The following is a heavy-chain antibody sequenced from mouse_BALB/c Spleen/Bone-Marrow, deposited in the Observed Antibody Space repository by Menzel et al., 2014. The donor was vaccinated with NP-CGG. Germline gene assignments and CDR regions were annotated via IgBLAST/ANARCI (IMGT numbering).Heavy chain of an antibody. CDR3: SRWLYGSSKYFDY. D-gene: IGHD1-1*01. CDR1: GYTFTDYW. CDR2: IDTSDSYT. V-gene: IGHV1-69*01. Sequence: QVQLQQSGAELVMPGASVKMSCKASGYTFTDYWMHWVKQRPGQGLEWIGAIDTSDSYTSYNQQFKGKATLTVDESSSTAYMQHSSLTSEDSAVYYWSRWLYGSSKYFDYWSQAATPTISS. J-gene: IGHJ2*01.